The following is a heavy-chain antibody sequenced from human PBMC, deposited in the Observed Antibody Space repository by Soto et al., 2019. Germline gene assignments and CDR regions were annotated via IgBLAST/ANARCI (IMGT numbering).Heavy chain of an antibody. V-gene: IGHV4-30-4*01. CDR1: GGSLSSGYYY. CDR3: ARETHYYDSSGYDYYGMDV. Sequence: SETLSLTCTVSGGSLSSGYYYWSWLSQPPGKGLEWIGYIYYSGSTYYNPSLKSRVTISVDTSKNQFSLKLSSVTAADTAVYYCARETHYYDSSGYDYYGMDVWGQGTTVTVSS. D-gene: IGHD3-22*01. CDR2: IYYSGST. J-gene: IGHJ6*02.